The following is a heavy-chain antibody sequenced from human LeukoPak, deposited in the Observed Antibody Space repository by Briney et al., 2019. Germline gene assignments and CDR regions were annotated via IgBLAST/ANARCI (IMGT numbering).Heavy chain of an antibody. V-gene: IGHV1-69*13. D-gene: IGHD6-19*01. Sequence: SVKVSCKASGGTFSSYAISWVRQAPGQGLEWMGGIIPIFGTANYAQKFQGRVTITADESTSTAYMELSSLRSEDTAVYYCARRGSGSQDYYYYYGMDVWGQGTTVTVSS. J-gene: IGHJ6*02. CDR3: ARRGSGSQDYYYYYGMDV. CDR2: IIPIFGTA. CDR1: GGTFSSYA.